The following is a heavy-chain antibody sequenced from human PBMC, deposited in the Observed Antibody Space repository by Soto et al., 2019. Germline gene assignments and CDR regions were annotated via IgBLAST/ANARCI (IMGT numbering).Heavy chain of an antibody. CDR3: ARAIEEVPAAAQGS. V-gene: IGHV3-21*01. Sequence: PXGALKLSCLGSGFTCHNYGMSWVRQAPGKGLEWLSSIDSTGTYIYYANSLKGRFTISRDNAKSSLYLQMNSLRAEDTAVYYCARAIEEVPAAAQGSWGQGTPATVSS. D-gene: IGHD2-2*01. CDR1: GFTCHNYG. J-gene: IGHJ5*02. CDR2: IDSTGTYI.